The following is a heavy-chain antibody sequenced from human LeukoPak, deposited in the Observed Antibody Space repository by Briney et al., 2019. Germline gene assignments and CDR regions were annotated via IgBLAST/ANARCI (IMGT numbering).Heavy chain of an antibody. Sequence: PGGSLRLSCVASGFSFSTHNMNWVRQAPGQGLEWVSSIGRDSSYVYYADSLKGRITISRDDAKNSLYLQMNNLRAEDTAVYYCASHFAHWGSHLFGYWGQGTLVTVSS. V-gene: IGHV3-21*01. CDR1: GFSFSTHN. CDR3: ASHFAHWGSHLFGY. CDR2: IGRDSSYV. J-gene: IGHJ4*02. D-gene: IGHD7-27*01.